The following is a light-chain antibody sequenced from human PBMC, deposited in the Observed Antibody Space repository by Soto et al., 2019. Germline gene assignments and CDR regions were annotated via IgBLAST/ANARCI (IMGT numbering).Light chain of an antibody. Sequence: DFQMTQSPSTLSASVGGRVTITCRASQSISSWLAWYQQKPGKAPNLLIYDASSLESGVPSRFSGSGSGTEFTLTISSLQPDDFAIYYCQQYNSYSWTFGQGTKVEIK. V-gene: IGKV1-5*01. J-gene: IGKJ1*01. CDR1: QSISSW. CDR2: DAS. CDR3: QQYNSYSWT.